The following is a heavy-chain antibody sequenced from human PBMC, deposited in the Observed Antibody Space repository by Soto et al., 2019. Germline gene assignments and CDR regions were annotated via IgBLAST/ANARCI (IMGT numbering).Heavy chain of an antibody. J-gene: IGHJ6*02. CDR3: ARVSLQLDYYYYGMDV. CDR2: IYYSGRT. V-gene: IGHV4-30-4*01. CDR1: GGSISSGDYY. Sequence: QVQLQESGPGLVKPSQTLSLTCTVSGGSISSGDYYWSWIRQPPGKGLEWIGYIYYSGRTYYNPSLKRRVTISVDTSKNQFSLKLSSVTAADTAVYYCARVSLQLDYYYYGMDVWGQGTTVTVSS. D-gene: IGHD5-18*01.